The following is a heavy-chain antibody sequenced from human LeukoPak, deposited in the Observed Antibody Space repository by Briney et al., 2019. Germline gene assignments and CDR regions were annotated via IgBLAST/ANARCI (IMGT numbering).Heavy chain of an antibody. CDR3: AREDSSRYGEDFDY. J-gene: IGHJ4*02. CDR1: GFTFSSSW. D-gene: IGHD6-13*01. Sequence: GGSLRLSCAASGFTFSSSWMNWVRQAPGKGLEWVANIKYDGSERSYVDSVRGRFIISRDDAKNSLYLQMNSLRAEDAAVYFCAREDSSRYGEDFDYWGQGTLVTVSS. V-gene: IGHV3-7*01. CDR2: IKYDGSER.